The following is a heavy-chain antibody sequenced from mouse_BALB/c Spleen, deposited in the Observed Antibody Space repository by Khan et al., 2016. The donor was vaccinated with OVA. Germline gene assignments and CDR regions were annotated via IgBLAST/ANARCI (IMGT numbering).Heavy chain of an antibody. CDR3: AIRDYFDY. Sequence: QVQLQQSGPELVRPGVSVKISCKGSGYTFTDYSMHWVKRSHAKSLEWIGVISTDSVNTNYNQKFKGKATLTVDKSSSTAYMELARMTSEDSAIYYCAIRDYFDYWGQGTTLTVSS. V-gene: IGHV1S137*01. CDR2: ISTDSVNT. J-gene: IGHJ2*01. CDR1: GYTFTDYS.